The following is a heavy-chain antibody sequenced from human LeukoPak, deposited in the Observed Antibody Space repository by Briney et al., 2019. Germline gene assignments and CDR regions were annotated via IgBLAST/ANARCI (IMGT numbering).Heavy chain of an antibody. J-gene: IGHJ4*02. CDR3: SSSDVPTVDY. CDR2: IKSKTHGGTT. V-gene: IGHV3-15*01. D-gene: IGHD2-2*01. Sequence: TGGSLRLSGAASGFTFSKAWMTWVRQAPGKGLEWVGRIKSKTHGGTTDYAAPVKGRFTISRDDSENTLYLQMNSLTTEDTAVYYCSSSDVPTVDYWGQGTLVTVSS. CDR1: GFTFSKAW.